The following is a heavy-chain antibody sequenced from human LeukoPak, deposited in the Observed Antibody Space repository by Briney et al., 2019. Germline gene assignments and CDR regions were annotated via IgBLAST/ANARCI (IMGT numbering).Heavy chain of an antibody. CDR1: GGSISSYY. CDR3: ARGNLGYDSANYYYYMDV. D-gene: IGHD5-12*01. Sequence: SETLSLTCTVSGGSISSYYWSWIRQPPGKGLEWIGYIYYSGSTNYNPSLKSRVTISVDTSKNQFSLKLSSVTAADTAVYYCARGNLGYDSANYYYYMDVWGKGTTVTVSS. CDR2: IYYSGST. V-gene: IGHV4-59*01. J-gene: IGHJ6*03.